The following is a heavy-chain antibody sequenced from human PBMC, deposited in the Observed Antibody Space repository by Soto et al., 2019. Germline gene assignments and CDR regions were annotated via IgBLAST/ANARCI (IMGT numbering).Heavy chain of an antibody. J-gene: IGHJ4*02. CDR1: GGSISSSSYY. CDR2: IYYSGST. V-gene: IGHV4-39*01. CDR3: ARHSGGWYYFDY. D-gene: IGHD6-19*01. Sequence: QLQLQESGPGLVKPSETLSLTCTVSGGSISSSSYYWGWIRQPPGKGLEWIGSIYYSGSTYYNPSLKSRVTISVDTSKNQFSLKLSSVTAADTAVYYCARHSGGWYYFDYWGQGTLVTVSS.